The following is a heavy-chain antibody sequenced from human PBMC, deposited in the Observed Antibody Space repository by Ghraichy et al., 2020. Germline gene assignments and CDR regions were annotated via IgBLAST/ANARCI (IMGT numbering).Heavy chain of an antibody. J-gene: IGHJ5*02. CDR2: INHSGST. V-gene: IGHV4-34*01. CDR1: GGSFSGYY. D-gene: IGHD6-19*01. CDR3: ARGFRAAALVLGIAVAGTGRWFDP. Sequence: SETLSLTCAVYGGSFSGYYWSWIRQPPGKGLEWIGEINHSGSTNYNPSLKSRVTISVDTSKNQFSLKLSSVTAADTAVYYCARGFRAAALVLGIAVAGTGRWFDPWGQGTLVTVSS.